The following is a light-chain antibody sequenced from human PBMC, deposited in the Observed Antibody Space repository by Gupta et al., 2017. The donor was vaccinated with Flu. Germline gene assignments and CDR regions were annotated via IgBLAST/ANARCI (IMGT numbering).Light chain of an antibody. CDR2: GAS. J-gene: IGKJ1*01. CDR1: QSVNSN. CDR3: QQYNNCPRT. V-gene: IGKV3-15*01. Sequence: EIEMTQSPATLSVSPGERATLSCRASQSVNSNLAWYQQKPGQTPRLLIIGASTRATGIPARFSGSGSGTEFTLAISSLQAEDFAVYYCQQYNNCPRTFGQGTKVEIK.